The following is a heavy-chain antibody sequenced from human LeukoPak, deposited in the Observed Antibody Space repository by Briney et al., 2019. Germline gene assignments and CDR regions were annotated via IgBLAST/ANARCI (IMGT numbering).Heavy chain of an antibody. V-gene: IGHV4-39*01. CDR1: GGSISSSSYY. D-gene: IGHD5-12*01. CDR2: IYYSGSI. CDR3: ARPVDKAESFDY. J-gene: IGHJ4*02. Sequence: SETLSLTCTLSGGSISSSSYYWGWIRQPPGKGLEWIGSIYYSGSIYYNPSLKSRVTISVDTSKNQFSLKLSSVTAADTAVYYCARPVDKAESFDYWGQGTLVTVSS.